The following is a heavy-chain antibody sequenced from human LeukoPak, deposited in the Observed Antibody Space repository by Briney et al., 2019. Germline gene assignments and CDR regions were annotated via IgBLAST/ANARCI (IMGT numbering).Heavy chain of an antibody. CDR1: GDSISSGPYF. CDR3: AREVRTHDAFDI. CDR2: IYTNGNI. V-gene: IGHV4-61*02. J-gene: IGHJ3*02. Sequence: SQTLSLTCIVSGDSISSGPYFWSWVRQPAAKGLEWIGRIYTNGNINYNPSLNSRVTISVDTSKNQFSLRLTSVTAADTALYYCAREVRTHDAFDIWGQGTMVTVSS. D-gene: IGHD3-10*01.